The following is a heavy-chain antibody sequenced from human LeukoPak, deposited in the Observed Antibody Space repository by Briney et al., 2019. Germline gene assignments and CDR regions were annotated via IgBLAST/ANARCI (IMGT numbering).Heavy chain of an antibody. V-gene: IGHV1-46*01. CDR2: INPTGTTT. J-gene: IGHJ4*02. Sequence: ASVKVSCKASGYTFINHWMHWVRQAPGQGLEWVGLINPTGTTTLYAQKFQGRITLTRDMSATTDYMELSSLTSDDTAVYYCAREGRQGTGGWFYFDYWGQGTLVTVSS. D-gene: IGHD2-8*02. CDR3: AREGRQGTGGWFYFDY. CDR1: GYTFINHW.